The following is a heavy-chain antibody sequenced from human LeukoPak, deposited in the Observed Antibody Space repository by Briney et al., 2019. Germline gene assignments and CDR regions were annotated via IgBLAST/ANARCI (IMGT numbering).Heavy chain of an antibody. CDR2: IKQDGSEK. CDR3: ASEFQYNWNYVDYFDY. D-gene: IGHD1-7*01. CDR1: GFTFSSYW. Sequence: GGSLRLSCAASGFTFSSYWMSWVRQAPGKGLEWVANIKQDGSEKYYVDSVKGRFTISRDNAKNSLYLQMNSLRAEDTAVYYCASEFQYNWNYVDYFDYWGQGTLVTVSS. V-gene: IGHV3-7*01. J-gene: IGHJ4*02.